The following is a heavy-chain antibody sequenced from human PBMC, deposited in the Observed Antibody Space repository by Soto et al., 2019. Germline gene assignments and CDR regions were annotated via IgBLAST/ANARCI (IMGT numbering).Heavy chain of an antibody. V-gene: IGHV4-61*01. D-gene: IGHD3-9*01. CDR2: IYYSGST. J-gene: IGHJ4*02. CDR3: ARGYYYDILTGPQGAFDY. Sequence: SXTCTVSGRSVSSGSYYWSWIRQPPGKVLEWIGYIYYSGSTNYNPSLKSRVTISVDTSKNQFSLKLSSVTAADTAVYYCARGYYYDILTGPQGAFDYWGQGTLVTVSS. CDR1: GRSVSSGSYY.